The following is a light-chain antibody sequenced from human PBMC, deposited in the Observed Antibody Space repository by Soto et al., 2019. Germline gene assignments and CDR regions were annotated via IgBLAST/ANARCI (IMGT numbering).Light chain of an antibody. CDR3: QQYDSSVYT. CDR2: RAS. J-gene: IGKJ2*01. Sequence: DIQMTQSPSTLSASVGDRVTITCRASQSISSWLAWYQQKPGKAPKLLIYRASRLGNGVPSRFSGSGPGTEFTLTISSLQPDDFATYYCQQYDSSVYTFGQGTKLEIK. V-gene: IGKV1-5*03. CDR1: QSISSW.